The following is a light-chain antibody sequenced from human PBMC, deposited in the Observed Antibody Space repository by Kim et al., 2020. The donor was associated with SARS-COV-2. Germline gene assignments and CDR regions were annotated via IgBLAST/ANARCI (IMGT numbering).Light chain of an antibody. Sequence: DIQMTQSPPTLSASIGDRVTITCRASQSITGWLAWYQQKPGKAPNLLIYQTSRLQSGVPSRFTGSGSGTEFTLTISSLQSDDLATYYCQQYNNWMWTFGQGTKVDIK. CDR1: QSITGW. CDR2: QTS. V-gene: IGKV1-5*03. CDR3: QQYNNWMWT. J-gene: IGKJ1*01.